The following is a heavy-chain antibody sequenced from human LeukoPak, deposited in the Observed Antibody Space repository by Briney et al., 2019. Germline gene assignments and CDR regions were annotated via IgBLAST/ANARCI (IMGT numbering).Heavy chain of an antibody. D-gene: IGHD3-22*01. CDR2: IQKDGSEK. CDR3: VRLWDSSGFFGY. CDR1: TFTFSNYW. V-gene: IGHV3-7*01. Sequence: GGSLRLSCAASTFTFSNYWMSWVRQAPGKGLEWVANIQKDGSEKHYVASVEGRFTISRDNAENSPFLQLNSLRVGDTAVYYCVRLWDSSGFFGYWGQGALVTVSS. J-gene: IGHJ4*02.